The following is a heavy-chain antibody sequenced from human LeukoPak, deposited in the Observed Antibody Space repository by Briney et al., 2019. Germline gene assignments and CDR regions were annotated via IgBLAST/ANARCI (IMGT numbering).Heavy chain of an antibody. CDR2: ISGSGGST. V-gene: IGHV3-23*01. CDR1: GFTFSSYA. Sequence: GGSLRLSCAASGFTFSSYAMSWVRQAPGKGLEWVSAISGSGGSTYYADSVKGRFTISRDNSKNTLYLQMNSLRAEDTAVYYCAKGRYYYDSSGYNQYFDYGGEGTLVTVSS. CDR3: AKGRYYYDSSGYNQYFDY. J-gene: IGHJ4*02. D-gene: IGHD3-22*01.